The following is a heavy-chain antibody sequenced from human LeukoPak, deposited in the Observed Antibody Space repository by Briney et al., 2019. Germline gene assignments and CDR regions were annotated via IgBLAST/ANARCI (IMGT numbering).Heavy chain of an antibody. CDR3: AKVRETYYDFWSGIDY. J-gene: IGHJ4*02. CDR1: GFTFSSYA. CDR2: ISGSGGST. V-gene: IGHV3-23*01. D-gene: IGHD3-3*01. Sequence: GGSLRLSCAASGFTFSSYAMSWVRQAPGKGLEWVSAISGSGGSTYYADSVKGRFTISRDNSKNTLYLQMNSLRAEDTAAYYCAKVRETYYDFWSGIDYWGQGTLVTVSS.